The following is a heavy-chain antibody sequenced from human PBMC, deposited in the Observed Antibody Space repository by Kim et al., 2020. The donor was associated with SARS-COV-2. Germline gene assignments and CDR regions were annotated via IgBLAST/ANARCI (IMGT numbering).Heavy chain of an antibody. J-gene: IGHJ6*01. D-gene: IGHD3-10*01. V-gene: IGHV5-51*01. CDR2: IYPGDSDT. Sequence: GESLKISCKGSGYSFTSYWIGWVRQMPGKGLEWMGIIYPGDSDTRYSPSFQGQVTISADKSISTAYLQWSSLKASDTAMYYCATHVLGGSGSYYNADYYYGMDVWGQGTTVTVSS. CDR3: ATHVLGGSGSYYNADYYYGMDV. CDR1: GYSFTSYW.